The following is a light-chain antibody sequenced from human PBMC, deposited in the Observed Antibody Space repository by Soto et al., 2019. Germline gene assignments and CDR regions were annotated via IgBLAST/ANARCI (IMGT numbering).Light chain of an antibody. CDR1: QPISSS. CDR2: AAS. J-gene: IGKJ2*01. V-gene: IGKV1-39*01. CDR3: QQTRRAPRT. Sequence: DIQMTQSPASLSASVGDRVAITCRASQPISSSLNWYQQKPGQAPTLLIYAASNLQSGVPSRFSGSGSGTDFTLTISSLELEDFATYYCQQTRRAPRTFGPGT.